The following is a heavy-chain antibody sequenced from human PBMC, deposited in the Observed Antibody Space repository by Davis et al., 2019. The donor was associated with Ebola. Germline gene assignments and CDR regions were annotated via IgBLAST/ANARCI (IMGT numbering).Heavy chain of an antibody. V-gene: IGHV4-34*01. CDR2: INHSGST. J-gene: IGHJ5*02. CDR1: GGSFSGYY. Sequence: PGGSLRLSCAVYGGSFSGYYWSWIRQPPGKGLEWIGEINHSGSTNYNPSLKSRVTISVDTSKNQFSLKLSSVTAADTAVYYCARAVSSSSFLVAGRDWFDPWGQGTLVTVSS. D-gene: IGHD6-6*01. CDR3: ARAVSSSSFLVAGRDWFDP.